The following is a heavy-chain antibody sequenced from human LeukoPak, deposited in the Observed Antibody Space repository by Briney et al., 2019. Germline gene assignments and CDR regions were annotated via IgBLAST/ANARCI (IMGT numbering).Heavy chain of an antibody. D-gene: IGHD3/OR15-3a*01. CDR1: SESFSGYF. Sequence: SETLSLTCAIYSESFSGYFWSWIRQPPGKGLEWIGEINYSGSTNYNPSLKSRVTISVDTSKNQFSLRLTSVTAADTAVYYCARQTGSGLFILPGGQGTLVTVSS. J-gene: IGHJ4*02. V-gene: IGHV4-34*01. CDR3: ARQTGSGLFILP. CDR2: INYSGST.